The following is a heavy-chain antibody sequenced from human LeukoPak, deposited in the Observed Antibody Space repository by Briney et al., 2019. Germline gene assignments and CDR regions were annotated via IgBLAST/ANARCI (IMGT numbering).Heavy chain of an antibody. CDR2: INPSGGHI. CDR1: GFTFSTYP. J-gene: IGHJ4*02. V-gene: IGHV3-21*01. CDR3: AREDAKSLDY. D-gene: IGHD2-8*01. Sequence: GGSLRLSCAASGFTFSTYPMNWVRQAPGKGLEWVSSINPSGGHIFHADSLKGRFTSSRDNAKNSLYLQMNGLRAEDTAVYYCAREDAKSLDYWGQGTLVTVSS.